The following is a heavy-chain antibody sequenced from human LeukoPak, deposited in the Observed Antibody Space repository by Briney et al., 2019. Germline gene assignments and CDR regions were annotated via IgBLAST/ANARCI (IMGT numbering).Heavy chain of an antibody. CDR3: ARVTTGYYYYMDV. CDR1: GGSISSGYY. Sequence: PSETLSLTCTVSGGSISSGYYWGWIRQPPGKGLEWIGSIYHSGSTYYNPSLKSRVTISVDTSKNQFSLKLSSVTAADTAVYYCARVTTGYYYYMDVWGKGTTVTVSS. J-gene: IGHJ6*03. D-gene: IGHD4-11*01. CDR2: IYHSGST. V-gene: IGHV4-38-2*02.